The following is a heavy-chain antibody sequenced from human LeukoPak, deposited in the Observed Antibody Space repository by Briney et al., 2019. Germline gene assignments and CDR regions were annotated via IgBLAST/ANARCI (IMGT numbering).Heavy chain of an antibody. Sequence: GESLKISCKGSGYSFTSYWIGWVRQMPGKGLEWMGIIYPGDSDTRYSPSFQGQVTISADKFISTAYLQWSSLKASDTAMYYCARLGRGNWNFRSLSDYWGQGTLVTVSS. CDR3: ARLGRGNWNFRSLSDY. CDR2: IYPGDSDT. CDR1: GYSFTSYW. V-gene: IGHV5-51*01. D-gene: IGHD1-7*01. J-gene: IGHJ4*02.